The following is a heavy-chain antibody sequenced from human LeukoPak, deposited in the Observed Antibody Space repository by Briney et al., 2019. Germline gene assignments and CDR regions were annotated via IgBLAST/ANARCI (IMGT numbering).Heavy chain of an antibody. D-gene: IGHD3-3*01. Sequence: GASVKVSCKASGYTFTGYYMHWVRQAPGQGLEWMGWINPNSGGTNYAQKFQGRVTMTRDTSISTAYMELSRLRSDDTAVYYCARDRSGGGILEWLNYYYYYYYMDVWGKGTTVTVSS. CDR2: INPNSGGT. J-gene: IGHJ6*03. V-gene: IGHV1-2*02. CDR1: GYTFTGYY. CDR3: ARDRSGGGILEWLNYYYYYYYMDV.